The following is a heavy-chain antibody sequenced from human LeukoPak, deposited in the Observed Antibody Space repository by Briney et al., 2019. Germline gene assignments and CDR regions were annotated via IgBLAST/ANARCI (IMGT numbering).Heavy chain of an antibody. Sequence: SETLSLTCTVSGGSISSGGYSWSWIRQHPGKGLEWIGYIYYSGSTYYSPSLKSRVTISVDTSKNQFSLKLSSVTAADTAVYYCASTYYYGSGSYIWGQGTLVTVSS. CDR2: IYYSGST. J-gene: IGHJ4*02. CDR1: GGSISSGGYS. D-gene: IGHD3-10*01. V-gene: IGHV4-31*03. CDR3: ASTYYYGSGSYI.